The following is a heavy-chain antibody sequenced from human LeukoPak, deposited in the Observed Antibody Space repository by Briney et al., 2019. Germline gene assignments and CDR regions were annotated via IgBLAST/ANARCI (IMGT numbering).Heavy chain of an antibody. J-gene: IGHJ1*01. CDR2: ISYDGSDT. Sequence: GGSLRLSCAASGFTFSSYGMRWVRQAPGKGLEWVAVISYDGSDTYYADSVKGRFTISRDNSKNTLYLQMNSLRAEDTAVYYCAKGVIVVATYFQYWGQGTLVTVSS. CDR3: AKGVIVVATYFQY. D-gene: IGHD1-26*01. CDR1: GFTFSSYG. V-gene: IGHV3-30*18.